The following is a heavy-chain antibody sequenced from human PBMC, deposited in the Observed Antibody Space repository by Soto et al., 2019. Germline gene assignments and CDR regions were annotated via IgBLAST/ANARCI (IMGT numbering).Heavy chain of an antibody. CDR3: ARPFSSGWYGDFDY. Sequence: GGSLRLSCAASGFAFSSYAMHWVRRAPGKGLEWVAVLSYDASNKYYADSVKGRFTISRDNSKKTMYLQMSSLRAEDTAVYYCARPFSSGWYGDFDYWGQGTLVTVSS. V-gene: IGHV3-30-3*01. J-gene: IGHJ4*02. CDR2: LSYDASNK. CDR1: GFAFSSYA. D-gene: IGHD6-19*01.